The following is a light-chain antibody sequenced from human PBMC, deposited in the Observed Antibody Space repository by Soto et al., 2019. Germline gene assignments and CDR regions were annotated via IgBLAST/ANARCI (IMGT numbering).Light chain of an antibody. CDR2: EVT. J-gene: IGLJ2*01. Sequence: QSALTQPPSASGSLGQSVTISCTGTSSDGGGYNYVSWHQQHPGKAPKVMIYEVTKRPPGVPDRFSGSKSGNTASLTVSGLQAEDESDYYCSSFAGGGNHVLLGGGTKLTVL. CDR3: SSFAGGGNHVL. V-gene: IGLV2-8*01. CDR1: SSDGGGYNY.